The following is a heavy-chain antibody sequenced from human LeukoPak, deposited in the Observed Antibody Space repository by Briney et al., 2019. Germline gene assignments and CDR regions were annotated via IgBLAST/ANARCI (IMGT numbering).Heavy chain of an antibody. V-gene: IGHV1-69*13. D-gene: IGHD2-2*01. CDR3: ARREVVVVPAAPPDYYGMDV. CDR2: IIPIFGTA. CDR1: GGTFSSYA. Sequence: SVKVSSKASGGTFSSYAISWVRQAPGQGLEWMGGIIPIFGTANYAQKFQGRVTITADESTSTAYMELSSLRSEDTAVYYCARREVVVVPAAPPDYYGMDVWGKGTTVTVSS. J-gene: IGHJ6*04.